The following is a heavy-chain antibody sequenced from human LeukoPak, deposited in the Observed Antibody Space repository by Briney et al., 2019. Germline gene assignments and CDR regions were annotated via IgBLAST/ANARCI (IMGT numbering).Heavy chain of an antibody. V-gene: IGHV4-59*01. CDR3: ARGFPAMVRGGFDP. D-gene: IGHD5-18*01. Sequence: PSETLSLTCTVSGGSISSYYWSWIRQPPGKGLEWIGYIYYSGSTNYNPSLKSRVTISVDTSKNQFSLKLSSVTAADTAVYYCARGFPAMVRGGFDPWGQGTLVTVSS. CDR2: IYYSGST. CDR1: GGSISSYY. J-gene: IGHJ5*02.